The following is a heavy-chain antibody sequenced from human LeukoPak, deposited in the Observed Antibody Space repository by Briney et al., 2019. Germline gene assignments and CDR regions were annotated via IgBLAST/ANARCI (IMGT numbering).Heavy chain of an antibody. Sequence: ASEKVSCKASGYTFTSYGISWVRQAPGQGLEWMGWISAYNGNTNYAQKLQGRVTMTTDTSTSTAYMELRSLRSDDTAVYYCARDLGIRGYSYGLDYFDYWGQGTLVTVSS. CDR3: ARDLGIRGYSYGLDYFDY. V-gene: IGHV1-18*01. J-gene: IGHJ4*02. D-gene: IGHD5-18*01. CDR2: ISAYNGNT. CDR1: GYTFTSYG.